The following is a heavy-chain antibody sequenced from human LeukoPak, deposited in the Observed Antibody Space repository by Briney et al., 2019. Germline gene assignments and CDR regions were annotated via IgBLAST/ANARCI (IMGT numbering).Heavy chain of an antibody. D-gene: IGHD2-2*01. V-gene: IGHV4-30-4*01. CDR2: IYYSGST. J-gene: IGHJ5*02. CDR3: ARVQPQDIVVVPAAIWFDP. Sequence: SETLSLTCTVSGGSISSGDYYWSWIRQPPGKGLEWIGYIYYSGSTYYNPSLKSRVTISVDTSKNQFSLKLSSVTAADTAVYYCARVQPQDIVVVPAAIWFDPWGQGTLVTVSS. CDR1: GGSISSGDYY.